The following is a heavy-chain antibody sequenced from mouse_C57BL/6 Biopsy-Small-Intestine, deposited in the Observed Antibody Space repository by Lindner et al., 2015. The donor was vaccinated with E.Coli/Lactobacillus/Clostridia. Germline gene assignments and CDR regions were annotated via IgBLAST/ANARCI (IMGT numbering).Heavy chain of an antibody. V-gene: IGHV1-63*01. J-gene: IGHJ4*01. Sequence: VQLQESGAELVRPGTSVKMSCKASGYTFTHYWIGWAKQRPGHGLEWVGEIFPGGVYTNYNEKFKGKATLTADKSSSTVYMQFSSLTSEDSAIYYCARFPYYSNPYAMGYWGQGTSLTVSS. CDR1: GYTFTHYW. CDR3: ARFPYYSNPYAMGY. CDR2: IFPGGVYT. D-gene: IGHD2-5*01.